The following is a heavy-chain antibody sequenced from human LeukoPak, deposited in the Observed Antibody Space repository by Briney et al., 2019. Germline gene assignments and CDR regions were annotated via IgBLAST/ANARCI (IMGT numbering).Heavy chain of an antibody. CDR2: ILPADSDT. V-gene: IGHV5-51*01. CDR1: GYNFISYW. Sequence: PGESLMISCKGSGYNFISYWVAWVRQMPGKGLEWMGIILPADSDTRYSPSFQGQVTISADKSISTAYLQWSSLKASDTAIYYCARIRGIVVALDNWFDPWGLGTLVTVSS. CDR3: ARIRGIVVALDNWFDP. D-gene: IGHD2-15*01. J-gene: IGHJ5*02.